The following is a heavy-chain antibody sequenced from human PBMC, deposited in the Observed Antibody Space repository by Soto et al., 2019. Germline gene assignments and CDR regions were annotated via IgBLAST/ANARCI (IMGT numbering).Heavy chain of an antibody. Sequence: QVQLVQSGAEVKKPGASVKVSCKASGYTFTSYGISWVRQAPGQGLEWMGWISAYNGNTNYAQKLQGRVTMTTDTSPSTAYMELRSLGSDDTAVYYCARVNTRYSSSWTGWFDPWGQGTLVTVSS. CDR3: ARVNTRYSSSWTGWFDP. CDR1: GYTFTSYG. D-gene: IGHD6-13*01. V-gene: IGHV1-18*01. CDR2: ISAYNGNT. J-gene: IGHJ5*02.